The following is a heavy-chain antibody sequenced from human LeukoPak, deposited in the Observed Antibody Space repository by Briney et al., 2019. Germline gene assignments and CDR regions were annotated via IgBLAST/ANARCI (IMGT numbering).Heavy chain of an antibody. D-gene: IGHD4-17*01. Sequence: PGGSLRLSCAASGFTFRSYAMSWVRQAPGKGLEWVSTLGGSDSSTYYADSVKGRFIISRDISKNTLYLQMNSLRAEDTAVYYCARDPGTTVVKGGQGTLVTVSS. V-gene: IGHV3-23*01. J-gene: IGHJ4*02. CDR1: GFTFRSYA. CDR2: LGGSDSST. CDR3: ARDPGTTVVK.